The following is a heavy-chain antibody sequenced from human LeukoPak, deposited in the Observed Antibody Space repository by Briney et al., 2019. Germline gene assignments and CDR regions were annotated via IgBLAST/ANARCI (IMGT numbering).Heavy chain of an antibody. Sequence: SETLSLSCAVYGGSFSGYYWRWIRKPLGEGLEWIGEINHSGSTNYNPSLKSRVTISVDTSKNQFSLKLSSVTAADTAVYYCARGRSYYYGSGSHRPFDPWGQGTLVTVSS. CDR3: ARGRSYYYGSGSHRPFDP. V-gene: IGHV4-34*01. CDR2: INHSGST. CDR1: GGSFSGYY. J-gene: IGHJ5*02. D-gene: IGHD3-10*01.